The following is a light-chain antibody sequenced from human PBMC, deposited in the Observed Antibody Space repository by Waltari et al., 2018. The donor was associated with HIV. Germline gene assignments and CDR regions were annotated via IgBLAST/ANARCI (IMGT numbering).Light chain of an antibody. CDR1: QTITRS. V-gene: IGKV3-15*01. CDR2: GAS. Sequence: EILMTQSPATLSVSPGERATLSCRASQTITRSLVWYQQKPGRAPRLLIYGASTRATGVPARFSGTGSGTEFTLTISSLQSEDFAVYYCQQYDLWPRTFGQGTKVEIK. CDR3: QQYDLWPRT. J-gene: IGKJ1*01.